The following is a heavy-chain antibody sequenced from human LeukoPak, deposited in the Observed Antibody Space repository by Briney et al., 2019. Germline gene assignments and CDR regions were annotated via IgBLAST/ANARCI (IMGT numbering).Heavy chain of an antibody. CDR1: GGSISSSSYY. CDR2: IYYSGST. J-gene: IGHJ4*02. CDR3: ARHVHDYIWGSHRHGRYDY. V-gene: IGHV4-39*01. Sequence: SETLSLTCTVSGGSISSSSYYWGWIRQPPGKGLEWIGSIYYSGSTYYNPSLKSRVTISVDTSKNQFSLKLSSVTAADTAVYYCARHVHDYIWGSHRHGRYDYWGQGTLVTVSS. D-gene: IGHD3-16*02.